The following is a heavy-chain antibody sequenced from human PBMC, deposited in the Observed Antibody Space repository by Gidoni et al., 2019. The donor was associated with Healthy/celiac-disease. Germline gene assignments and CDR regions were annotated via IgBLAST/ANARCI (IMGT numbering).Heavy chain of an antibody. D-gene: IGHD3-22*01. Sequence: QVQLQESGPGLVKPSQTLSLTCTVSGGSISSGGHYWSWIRQHPGKGLEWIGYIYYSGSTYYNPSLKSRVTISVDTSKNQFSLKLSSVTAADTAVYYCATAKSKYYYDRGDYFDYWGQGTLVTVSS. CDR3: ATAKSKYYYDRGDYFDY. J-gene: IGHJ4*02. CDR1: GGSISSGGHY. V-gene: IGHV4-31*03. CDR2: IYYSGST.